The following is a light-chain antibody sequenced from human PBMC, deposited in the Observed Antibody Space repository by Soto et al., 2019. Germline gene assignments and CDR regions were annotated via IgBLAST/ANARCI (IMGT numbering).Light chain of an antibody. CDR1: QTISSL. CDR2: KAS. J-gene: IGKJ1*01. V-gene: IGKV1-5*03. CDR3: QQYSYYSWT. Sequence: IQMTQSPSTLSVSVLDIVTITCRASQTISSLLAWYQQKPGKAPKLLIYKASTLKSGVPSRFSGSGSGTEFTLTISSLQPDDFATYYCQQYSYYSWTFGQGTKVDI.